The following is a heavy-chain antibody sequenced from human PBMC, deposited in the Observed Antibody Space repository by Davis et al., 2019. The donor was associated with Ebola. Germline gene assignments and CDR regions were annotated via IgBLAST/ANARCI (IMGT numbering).Heavy chain of an antibody. CDR2: ISGSGNYK. CDR3: ARSGPGAWFGDLTYSDS. V-gene: IGHV3-11*06. J-gene: IGHJ4*02. CDR1: GFTFSDYY. D-gene: IGHD3-10*01. Sequence: GESLKISCAASGFTFSDYYMTWIRQAPGKGLEYISYISGSGNYKNYADSVKGRFTISRDNAKTSLFLQMSSLRAEDTAIYFCARSGPGAWFGDLTYSDSWGQGTLVTVSS.